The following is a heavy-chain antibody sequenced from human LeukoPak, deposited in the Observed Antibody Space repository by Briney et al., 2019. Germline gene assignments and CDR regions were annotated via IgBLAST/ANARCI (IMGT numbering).Heavy chain of an antibody. Sequence: GGSLRLSCAVSGFTFSSYWMNWVRQAPGKGLEWLAVSSFDENNKYYADSVRGRFTISRDNSKNTVYLQMDSLRPEDTAIYYCAKDSYGGYNDFGIDSWGQGTLVSVSS. CDR2: SSFDENNK. V-gene: IGHV3-30*18. CDR1: GFTFSSYW. D-gene: IGHD5-12*01. CDR3: AKDSYGGYNDFGIDS. J-gene: IGHJ4*02.